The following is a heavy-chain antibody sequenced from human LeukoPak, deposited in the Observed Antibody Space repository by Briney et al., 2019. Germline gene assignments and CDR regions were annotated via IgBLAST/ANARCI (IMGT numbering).Heavy chain of an antibody. CDR3: ARGRAVAGFIFLEYFQH. Sequence: KPSETLSLTCTVSGGSISSSSYYWGWIRQPPGKGLEWIGSIYYSGSTYYNPSLKSRVTISVDTSKNQFSLKLSSVTAADTAVYYCARGRAVAGFIFLEYFQHWGQGTLVTVSS. CDR2: IYYSGST. V-gene: IGHV4-39*01. J-gene: IGHJ1*01. CDR1: GGSISSSSYY. D-gene: IGHD6-19*01.